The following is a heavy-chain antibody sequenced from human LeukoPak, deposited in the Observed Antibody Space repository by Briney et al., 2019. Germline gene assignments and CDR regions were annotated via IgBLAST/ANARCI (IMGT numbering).Heavy chain of an antibody. CDR1: GYTFTSYD. V-gene: IGHV1-8*01. Sequence: ASVKVSCKASGYTFTSYDINWVRQATGQGLEWMGWMNPNSGNTGYAQKFQGRVTMTRNTSISTAYMELSSLRSGDTAVYYCARAHPRITMLRGGVDYWGQGTLVTVSS. CDR2: MNPNSGNT. J-gene: IGHJ4*02. CDR3: ARAHPRITMLRGGVDY. D-gene: IGHD3-10*01.